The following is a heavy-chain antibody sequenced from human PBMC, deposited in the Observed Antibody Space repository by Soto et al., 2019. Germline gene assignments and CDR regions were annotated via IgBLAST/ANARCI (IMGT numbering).Heavy chain of an antibody. CDR3: ARVGNSSWYGDY. D-gene: IGHD6-13*01. Sequence: QVQLVESGGGVVQPGRSLRLSCAASGFTFSSYGMHWVRQAPGKGLEWVAVIWYDGSNKYYADSVKGRFTISRDNSKNSLYLQMTSLRAEDTAVYYCARVGNSSWYGDYWGQGTLVTVSS. CDR1: GFTFSSYG. J-gene: IGHJ4*02. V-gene: IGHV3-33*01. CDR2: IWYDGSNK.